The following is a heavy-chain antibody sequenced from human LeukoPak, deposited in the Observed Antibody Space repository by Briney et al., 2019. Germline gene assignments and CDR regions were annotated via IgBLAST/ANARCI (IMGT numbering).Heavy chain of an antibody. Sequence: GGSLRLSCAASGLTFSNFAMAWVRQAPGKGLEWVSGISGNSEVTLYTDSVKGRFTISRDNSKNTLFLQMNSLTAADTAIYYCAKRDYSDPATYSPLFDYWGPGTLVTVSS. V-gene: IGHV3-23*01. CDR1: GLTFSNFA. D-gene: IGHD2-15*01. CDR2: ISGNSEVT. CDR3: AKRDYSDPATYSPLFDY. J-gene: IGHJ4*02.